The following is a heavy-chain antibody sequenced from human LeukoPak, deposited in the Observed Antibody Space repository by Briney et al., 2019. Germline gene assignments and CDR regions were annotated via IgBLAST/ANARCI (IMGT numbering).Heavy chain of an antibody. Sequence: GGSLRLSCVASGFTFSSYGMHWVRQAPGKGLEWVAFIRYDGSNKYYADSVKGRFTISRDNSKNTLYLQMNSLRAEDTAVYYCAKAGSMIVVKDIINYWGQGTLVTVSS. J-gene: IGHJ4*02. CDR2: IRYDGSNK. V-gene: IGHV3-30*02. CDR1: GFTFSSYG. CDR3: AKAGSMIVVKDIINY. D-gene: IGHD3-22*01.